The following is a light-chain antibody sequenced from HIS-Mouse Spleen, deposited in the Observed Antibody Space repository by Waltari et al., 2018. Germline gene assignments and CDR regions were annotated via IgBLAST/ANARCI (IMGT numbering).Light chain of an antibody. CDR1: SSDVGGYNH. J-gene: IGLJ3*02. CDR2: EVS. V-gene: IGLV2-14*01. Sequence: QSALTQPASVSGSPGQSITISCPGTSSDVGGYNHVSWYQPHPGKAPKLMIYEVSNRPSGVSNRFSGSKSGNTASLTISGLQAEDEADYYCSSYTSSSTLVFGGGTKLTVL. CDR3: SSYTSSSTLV.